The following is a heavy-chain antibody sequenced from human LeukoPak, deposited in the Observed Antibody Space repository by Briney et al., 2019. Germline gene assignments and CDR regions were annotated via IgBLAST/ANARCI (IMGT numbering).Heavy chain of an antibody. J-gene: IGHJ4*02. D-gene: IGHD3-10*01. Sequence: SETLSLTCTVSGGSINNYYWSWMRQPPGKGLEWIGYMYYSGSTNNNPSLKSRVTISLDRSKNQFSLKLSSVTAADTAVYYCAGSSLGVRGVRPVDYWGQGTLVTVSS. CDR1: GGSINNYY. CDR2: MYYSGST. CDR3: AGSSLGVRGVRPVDY. V-gene: IGHV4-59*01.